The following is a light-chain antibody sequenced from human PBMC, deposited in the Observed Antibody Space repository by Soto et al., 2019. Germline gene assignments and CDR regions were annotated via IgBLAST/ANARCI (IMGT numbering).Light chain of an antibody. CDR3: QQSYSLPYT. Sequence: DIQMTQSPSSLSASVGDRVTITCRPSQFISNHLNWYQQKPGKAPTFLIYAASSFVNGVPSRFSGSRSGTDFTLTISSLQPEDFATYFCQQSYSLPYTFGQGTRLEIK. CDR2: AAS. CDR1: QFISNH. J-gene: IGKJ2*01. V-gene: IGKV1-39*01.